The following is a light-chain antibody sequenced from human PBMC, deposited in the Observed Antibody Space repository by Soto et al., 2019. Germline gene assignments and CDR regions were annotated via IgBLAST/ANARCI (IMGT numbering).Light chain of an antibody. Sequence: QSALTQPASVSGSPGQSITISCTGTSSDVGAYNYVSWYQQHPGKAPKLMIYDVSNRPSGVSNRFSGSKSGNTASLTISGRQAEDEADYYCTSYTTGSTLVFGTGTKLTVL. V-gene: IGLV2-14*03. J-gene: IGLJ1*01. CDR2: DVS. CDR3: TSYTTGSTLV. CDR1: SSDVGAYNY.